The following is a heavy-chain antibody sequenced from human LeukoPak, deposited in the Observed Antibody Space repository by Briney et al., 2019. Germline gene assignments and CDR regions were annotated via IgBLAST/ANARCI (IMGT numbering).Heavy chain of an antibody. CDR3: ARGDSSSWYENWFDP. Sequence: PSETLSLTCAVYGGSFSGYYWSWIRQPPGKGLEWIGEINHSGSTNYNPSLKSRVTISVDTSKNQFSLKLSSVTAADTAVYYCARGDSSSWYENWFDPWGQGTLVTVST. V-gene: IGHV4-34*01. CDR2: INHSGST. D-gene: IGHD6-13*01. J-gene: IGHJ5*02. CDR1: GGSFSGYY.